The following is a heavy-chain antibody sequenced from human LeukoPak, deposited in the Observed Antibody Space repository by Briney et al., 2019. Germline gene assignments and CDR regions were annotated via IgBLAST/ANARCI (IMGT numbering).Heavy chain of an antibody. V-gene: IGHV4-34*01. D-gene: IGHD6-13*01. Sequence: MPSETLSLTCAVYGGSFSGYYWSWIRQPPGKGLEWIGEINHSGSTNYNPSLKSRVTISVDTSKNQFSLKLSSVTAADTAVYYCARGRARGYSTVGWFDPWGQGTLVTVSS. J-gene: IGHJ5*02. CDR2: INHSGST. CDR3: ARGRARGYSTVGWFDP. CDR1: GGSFSGYY.